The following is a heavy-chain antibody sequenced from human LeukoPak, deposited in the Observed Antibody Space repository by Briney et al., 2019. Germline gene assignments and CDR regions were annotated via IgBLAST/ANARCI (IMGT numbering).Heavy chain of an antibody. D-gene: IGHD3-10*01. J-gene: IGHJ4*02. Sequence: GGSLRLSCAASGFSFSDYYVSWIRQAPGKGLEYVSYISSRGTTIYYADSVKGRFTISRDNAKNSLYLQMSSLRAEDTAVYYCARVYYGSGSPRHFDYWGQGTLGTVSS. CDR2: ISSRGTTI. CDR3: ARVYYGSGSPRHFDY. CDR1: GFSFSDYY. V-gene: IGHV3-11*01.